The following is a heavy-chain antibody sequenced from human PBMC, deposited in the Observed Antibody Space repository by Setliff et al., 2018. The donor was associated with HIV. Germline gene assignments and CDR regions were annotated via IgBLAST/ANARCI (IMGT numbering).Heavy chain of an antibody. J-gene: IGHJ4*02. CDR2: ITSDGSTT. Sequence: PGGSLRLSCAASGFTFSSYWMHWVRQAPGQGLVWVSRITSDGSTTAYAESVKGRFTISRDNAKNSLYLQMNSLRAEDTAVYYCARETSSYYDSSGQGLVWGQGTLVTAPQ. CDR3: ARETSSYYDSSGQGLV. V-gene: IGHV3-74*01. D-gene: IGHD3-22*01. CDR1: GFTFSSYW.